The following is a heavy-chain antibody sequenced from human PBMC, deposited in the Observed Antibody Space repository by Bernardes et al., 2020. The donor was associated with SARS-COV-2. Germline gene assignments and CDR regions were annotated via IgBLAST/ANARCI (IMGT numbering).Heavy chain of an antibody. Sequence: GGSLRLSCAASGFSVINSWMNWVRQAPGKGLEWVSSINEDGRIQYYADSVKGRFTISRDIAKNKIYLQMNSLRTEDTAVYYCARDFGGNSDYWGQGNLVNVSS. J-gene: IGHJ4*02. CDR2: INEDGRIQ. CDR3: ARDFGGNSDY. D-gene: IGHD2-21*01. CDR1: GFSVINSW. V-gene: IGHV3-74*01.